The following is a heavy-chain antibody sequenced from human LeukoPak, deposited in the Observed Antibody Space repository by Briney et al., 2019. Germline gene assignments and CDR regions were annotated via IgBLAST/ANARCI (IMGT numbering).Heavy chain of an antibody. CDR2: INHSGST. CDR3: ARQKYYERANFDY. V-gene: IGHV4-34*01. CDR1: GGSFSGYY. J-gene: IGHJ4*02. D-gene: IGHD3-22*01. Sequence: PLETLSLTCAVYGGSFSGYYWSWIRQPPGKGLEWIGEINHSGSTNYNPSLKSRVTISVDTSKSQFSLKLSSVTAADTAVYYCARQKYYERANFDYWGQGTLVTVSS.